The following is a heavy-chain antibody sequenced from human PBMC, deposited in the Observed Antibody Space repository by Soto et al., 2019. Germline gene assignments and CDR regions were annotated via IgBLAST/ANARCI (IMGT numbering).Heavy chain of an antibody. J-gene: IGHJ6*02. D-gene: IGHD3-22*01. CDR1: GFTFSNYG. CDR2: ISYDGSKK. CDR3: AKKDYAYYDSTAYSDGMDV. Sequence: GGSLRLSCAASGFTFSNYGMHWVRQAPGKGLEWVALISYDGSKKYYADSVKGRFTISRDNSKNTLYLQMNSLRAEDTAVYYCAKKDYAYYDSTAYSDGMDVWGQGTTVTVSS. V-gene: IGHV3-30*18.